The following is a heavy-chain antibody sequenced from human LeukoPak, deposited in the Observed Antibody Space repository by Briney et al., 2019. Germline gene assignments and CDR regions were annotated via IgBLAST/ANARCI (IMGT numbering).Heavy chain of an antibody. V-gene: IGHV4-59*08. Sequence: PSETLSLTCTVSGGSISSYYWSWIRRPPGKGLEWIGYIYYSGSTNYNPSLKSRVTISVDTSKNQFSLKLSSVTAADTAVYYCARLPFGSGSYFFDPWGQGTLVTVSS. D-gene: IGHD3-10*01. J-gene: IGHJ5*02. CDR2: IYYSGST. CDR3: ARLPFGSGSYFFDP. CDR1: GGSISSYY.